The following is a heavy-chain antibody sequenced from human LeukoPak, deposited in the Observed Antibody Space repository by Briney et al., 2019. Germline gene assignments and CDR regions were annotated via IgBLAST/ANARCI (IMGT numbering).Heavy chain of an antibody. V-gene: IGHV3-23*01. J-gene: IGHJ4*02. D-gene: IGHD2-2*01. Sequence: GGSLSLSCAASGFTFSSYDMTWVRQAPGKGLEWVSGISGSGGYTRYADSVKGRFTISRDNSKNTLYLQMNSLRAEDTALYYCAKFGCSSTSCPFDSWGQGTPVTVSS. CDR1: GFTFSSYD. CDR3: AKFGCSSTSCPFDS. CDR2: ISGSGGYT.